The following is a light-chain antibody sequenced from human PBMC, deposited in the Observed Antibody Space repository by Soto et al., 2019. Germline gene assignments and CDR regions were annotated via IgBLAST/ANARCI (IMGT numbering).Light chain of an antibody. J-gene: IGLJ2*01. V-gene: IGLV2-14*01. CDR3: SSYTVSSTVI. CDR1: SSDVGGYNY. Sequence: QSVLTQPASVSGSPGQSVTISCTGTSSDVGGYNYVSWYQQHPDKAPKLIIYEVSNRPSGISNRFSGSKSGNTASLTISGLQAEDEADYYCSSYTVSSTVIFGGGTKVTVL. CDR2: EVS.